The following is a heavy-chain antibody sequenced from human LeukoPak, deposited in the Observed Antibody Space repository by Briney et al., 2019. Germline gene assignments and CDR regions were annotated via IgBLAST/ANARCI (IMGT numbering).Heavy chain of an antibody. J-gene: IGHJ4*02. D-gene: IGHD3-3*01. CDR1: GFTFSSYA. V-gene: IGHV3-30-3*01. Sequence: GGSLRLSCAASGFTFSSYAMHWVRQAPGKGLERVAVISYDGSNKYYADSVKGRFTISRDNSKNTLYLQMNSLRAEDTAVYYCARDGPKWSGYYSNPSYWGQGTLVTVSS. CDR2: ISYDGSNK. CDR3: ARDGPKWSGYYSNPSY.